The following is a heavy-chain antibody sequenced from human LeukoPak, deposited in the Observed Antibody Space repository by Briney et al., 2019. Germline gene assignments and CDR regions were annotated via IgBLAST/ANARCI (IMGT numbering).Heavy chain of an antibody. CDR1: GFTSSSYS. CDR3: VRDGHDYINHEGMRALDV. Sequence: QPGGSLRLSCAASGFTSSSYSMHWVRQAPGKGLEWVALISYEGSKQNYADSVKGRFTISRDISKNTVYLQMNSLRAEETALYYCVRDGHDYINHEGMRALDVWGQGTMVTVSS. J-gene: IGHJ3*01. CDR2: ISYEGSKQ. V-gene: IGHV3-30*03. D-gene: IGHD4-11*01.